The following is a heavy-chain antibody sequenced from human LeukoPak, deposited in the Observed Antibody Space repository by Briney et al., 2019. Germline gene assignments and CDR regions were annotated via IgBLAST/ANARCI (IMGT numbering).Heavy chain of an antibody. V-gene: IGHV4-59*12. D-gene: IGHD5-18*01. CDR1: GGSISSYY. Sequence: PSETLSLTCTVSGGSISSYYWSWIRQPPGKGLEWIGYIYYSGSTNYNPSLKSRVTISADTSKNQFSLELSSVTAADTAVYYCARLTRGYSYGGYYYYYMDVWGKGTTVTISS. J-gene: IGHJ6*03. CDR2: IYYSGST. CDR3: ARLTRGYSYGGYYYYYMDV.